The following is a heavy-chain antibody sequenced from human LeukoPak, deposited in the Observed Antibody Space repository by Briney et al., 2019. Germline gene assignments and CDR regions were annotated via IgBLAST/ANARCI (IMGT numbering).Heavy chain of an antibody. J-gene: IGHJ5*02. CDR3: ARVGRQWLVKWFDP. CDR2: INHSGST. V-gene: IGHV4-34*01. CDR1: GGSFSGYY. D-gene: IGHD6-19*01. Sequence: SETLSLTCAVYGGSFSGYYWSWIRQPPGKGLEWIGEINHSGSTNYNPSLKSRVTISVDTSKNQFSLKLSSVTAADTAVYYCARVGRQWLVKWFDPWGQETLVTVSS.